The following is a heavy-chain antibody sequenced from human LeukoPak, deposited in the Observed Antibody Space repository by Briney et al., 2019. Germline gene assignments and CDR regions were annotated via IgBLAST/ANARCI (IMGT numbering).Heavy chain of an antibody. CDR2: ISYDGSNK. J-gene: IGHJ6*02. V-gene: IGHV3-30*18. CDR3: VKDLRWLPIVGYYGMDV. D-gene: IGHD5-24*01. Sequence: PGGSLRLSCAASGFTFSSYAMSWVRQAPGRGREGVAVISYDGSNKYYADSVKGRFTISRDNSKNTLYLQMNSLRAEDTAVYYCVKDLRWLPIVGYYGMDVWGQGTTVTVSS. CDR1: GFTFSSYA.